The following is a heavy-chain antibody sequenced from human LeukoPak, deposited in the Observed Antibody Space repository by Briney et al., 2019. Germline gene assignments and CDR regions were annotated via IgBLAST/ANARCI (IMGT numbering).Heavy chain of an antibody. CDR2: IYYSGST. V-gene: IGHV4-59*01. CDR3: ARVDSSYDFYYFDY. J-gene: IGHJ4*02. Sequence: ASETLSLTCTVSGGSISSYYWSWIRQPPGKGLEWIGYIYYSGSTNYNPSLKSRVTISVDTSKNQFSLKLSSVTAADTAVYYCARVDSSYDFYYFDYWGQGTLVTVSS. CDR1: GGSISSYY. D-gene: IGHD5-12*01.